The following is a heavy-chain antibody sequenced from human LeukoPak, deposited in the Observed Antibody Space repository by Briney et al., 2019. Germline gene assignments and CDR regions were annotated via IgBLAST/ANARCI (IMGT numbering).Heavy chain of an antibody. CDR3: AKDHSMGAIH. D-gene: IGHD1-26*01. CDR1: GFTFSSYS. Sequence: PGGSLRLSCAASGFTFSSYSMNWVRQAPGKGLEWVSSISSSSSYIYYADSVKGRFTISRDNAKNSLYLQMSSLRTEDTAVYYCAKDHSMGAIHWGQGTLVTVSS. CDR2: ISSSSSYI. J-gene: IGHJ4*02. V-gene: IGHV3-21*01.